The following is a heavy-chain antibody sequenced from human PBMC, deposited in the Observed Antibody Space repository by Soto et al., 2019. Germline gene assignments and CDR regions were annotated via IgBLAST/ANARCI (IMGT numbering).Heavy chain of an antibody. CDR2: ISAYNGNT. D-gene: IGHD6-13*01. CDR1: GYTFTSYG. CDR3: ASTSSSWYKIPYDAFDI. Sequence: ASVKVSCKASGYTFTSYGISWVRQAPGQGLEWMGWISAYNGNTNYAQKLQGRVTMTTDTSTSTAYMEPSSLRSEDTAVYYCASTSSSWYKIPYDAFDIWAQGTMVPVSS. V-gene: IGHV1-18*01. J-gene: IGHJ3*02.